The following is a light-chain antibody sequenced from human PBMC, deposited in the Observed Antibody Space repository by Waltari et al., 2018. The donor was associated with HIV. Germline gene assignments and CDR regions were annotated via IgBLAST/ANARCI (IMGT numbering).Light chain of an antibody. CDR3: ATWDDSLSGVL. CDR1: TSNIVINF. Sequence: QSVLPQPPSPSGTPVHTVTISFSVSTSNIVINFVYLYQQLPGTAPTLLIYGDDQRPSGVPDRFSVSKSGTSASLAISGLLSEDEAEYYCATWDDSLSGVLFGGGTKLTVL. V-gene: IGLV1-47*01. J-gene: IGLJ3*02. CDR2: GDD.